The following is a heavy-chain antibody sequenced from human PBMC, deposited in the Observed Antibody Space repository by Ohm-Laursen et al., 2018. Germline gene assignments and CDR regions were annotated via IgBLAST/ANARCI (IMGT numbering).Heavy chain of an antibody. CDR3: ASSVVAAGVDY. CDR1: GFIFSDYY. Sequence: SLRLSCSASGFIFSDYYMSWIRQAPGTGMEWVSYISSSGSTIYYADSVKGRFTISRDKAKNSLYPQMNSLRAEDTAVYYCASSVVAAGVDYWGQGTLVTVSS. D-gene: IGHD2-15*01. V-gene: IGHV3-11*01. J-gene: IGHJ4*01. CDR2: ISSSGSTI.